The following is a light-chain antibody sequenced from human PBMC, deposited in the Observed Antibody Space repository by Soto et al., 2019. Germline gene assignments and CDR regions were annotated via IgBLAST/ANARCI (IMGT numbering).Light chain of an antibody. J-gene: IGKJ1*01. CDR3: LQHNGYHRT. CDR1: QGISND. CDR2: AAS. Sequence: DVPMTQSPSAMSASVGERVTITCRARQGISNDLSWFQQKPGKVPKRLIYAASTLQSGVPSRYSGSGSGAEFTLTISSLQPEDAATYYCLQHNGYHRTFGQGTKVEI. V-gene: IGKV1-17*03.